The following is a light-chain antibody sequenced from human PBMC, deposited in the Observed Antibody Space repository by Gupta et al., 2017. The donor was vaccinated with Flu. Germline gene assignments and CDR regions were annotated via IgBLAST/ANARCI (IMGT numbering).Light chain of an antibody. CDR2: SND. Sequence: QSVLTQPPSASEAPGQRVPISCSGANSNIGFNAVNWYQQFPGAAPKLLIYSNDQRPSGVPARFSGSKSDTSASLAISGLQSEDEAIYYCAAWDDSLNGHWVFGGGTKLTVL. CDR3: AAWDDSLNGHWV. V-gene: IGLV1-44*01. J-gene: IGLJ3*02. CDR1: NSNIGFNA.